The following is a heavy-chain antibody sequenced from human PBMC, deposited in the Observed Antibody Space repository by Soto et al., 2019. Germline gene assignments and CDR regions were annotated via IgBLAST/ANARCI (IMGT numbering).Heavy chain of an antibody. CDR2: IKKDGNEK. D-gene: IGHD1-26*01. V-gene: IGHV3-7*03. CDR3: VRGRGLDGSPYYYDYGLDV. CDR1: GFTFSAYC. Sequence: EVQLVESGGGLVQPGGSLRLSCEASGFTFSAYCMTWVRQAPGKGLEWVANIKKDGNEKYYVDSVKGRFTIYRDNAKSCLYLQMNSLTAVDTAVYYCVRGRGLDGSPYYYDYGLDVWGRGTTVTVSS. J-gene: IGHJ6*02.